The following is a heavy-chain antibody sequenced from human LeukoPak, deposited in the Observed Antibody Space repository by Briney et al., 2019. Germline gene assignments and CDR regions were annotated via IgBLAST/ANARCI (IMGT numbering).Heavy chain of an antibody. J-gene: IGHJ4*02. D-gene: IGHD3-22*01. V-gene: IGHV4-34*01. CDR3: ARVLLIGDYFDY. Sequence: SETLSLTCAVYGGSFSGYYWSWIRQPPGKGLEWIGEINHSGRTNYNPSLKSRVTISVDTSKNQFSLKLSSVTAADTAVYYCARVLLIGDYFDYWGQGTLVTVSS. CDR2: INHSGRT. CDR1: GGSFSGYY.